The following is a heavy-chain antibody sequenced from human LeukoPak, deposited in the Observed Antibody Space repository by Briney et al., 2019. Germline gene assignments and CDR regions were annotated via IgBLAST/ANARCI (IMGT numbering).Heavy chain of an antibody. CDR1: GFTFTTYA. Sequence: GGSLRLSCAASGFTFTTYAMGWVRQSPGKGLEWVSSISGGGGGTYYAEFVKGRFTISRDNSKNTLYLQMNSLRAEDTAVYYCAKFYDILTGYFDHWGKGTLVTDSS. CDR3: AKFYDILTGYFDH. V-gene: IGHV3-23*01. CDR2: ISGGGGGT. J-gene: IGHJ4*02. D-gene: IGHD3-9*01.